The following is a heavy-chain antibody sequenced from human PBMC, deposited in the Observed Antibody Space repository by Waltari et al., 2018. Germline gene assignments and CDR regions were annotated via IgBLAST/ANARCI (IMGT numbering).Heavy chain of an antibody. Sequence: QVQLVQSGVEAKKPGAPAKVSCMTSCYTLSRFGFSWVRQAPGQGLEWMGWISAVNDHTNYAQNLQDRVTMTADTSTTTAYMELRSLTSDDTAVYYCARAWAEVTRFFDYWGQRTLVTVSS. CDR2: ISAVNDHT. D-gene: IGHD3-3*01. V-gene: IGHV1-18*01. CDR1: CYTLSRFG. J-gene: IGHJ4*02. CDR3: ARAWAEVTRFFDY.